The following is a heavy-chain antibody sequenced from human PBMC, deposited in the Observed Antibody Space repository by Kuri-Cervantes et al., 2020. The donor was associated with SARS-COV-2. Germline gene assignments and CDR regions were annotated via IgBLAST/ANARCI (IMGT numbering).Heavy chain of an antibody. CDR1: GELFSGYY. Sequence: SETLSLTCAVSGELFSGYYWSWIRQSPGKGLEWIGEINHSGSTNYNPSLKSRVVILVDRSQKQFSVRLSSLTAADTAVYYCARTYGLLRYVCYMDVWGKETAVTVSS. D-gene: IGHD3-22*01. CDR3: ARTYGLLRYVCYMDV. V-gene: IGHV4-34*01. CDR2: INHSGST. J-gene: IGHJ6*03.